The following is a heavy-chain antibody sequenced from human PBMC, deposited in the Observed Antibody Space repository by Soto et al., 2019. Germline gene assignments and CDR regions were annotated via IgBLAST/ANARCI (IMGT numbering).Heavy chain of an antibody. CDR1: GDSVSSNSAA. CDR2: TYYRSRWYN. CDR3: AGTTSYQWYYMDV. J-gene: IGHJ6*03. Sequence: PSQTLSLTCAISGDSVSSNSAAWNWIGQSPSRGLEWLGRTYYRSRWYNDYAVPVRSRITVNADTSKNQFSLQLTSVTPEDTAVYYCAGTTSYQWYYMDVWGKGTTVTVSS. V-gene: IGHV6-1*01. D-gene: IGHD1-7*01.